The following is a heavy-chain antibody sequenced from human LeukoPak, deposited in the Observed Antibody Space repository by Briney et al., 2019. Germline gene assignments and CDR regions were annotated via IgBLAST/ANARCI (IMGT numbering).Heavy chain of an antibody. CDR3: ARLVSVEGCFDY. D-gene: IGHD3-3*01. J-gene: IGHJ4*02. Sequence: PSETLSLTCTVSGGSISSSSHYWAWIRQPPGKGLEWIASIYYSGSTYYNPSLKSRVTISVDMSKNHFSLKLRSVTAADTAVYYCARLVSVEGCFDYWGQGTLVTVSP. CDR1: GGSISSSSHY. V-gene: IGHV4-39*02. CDR2: IYYSGST.